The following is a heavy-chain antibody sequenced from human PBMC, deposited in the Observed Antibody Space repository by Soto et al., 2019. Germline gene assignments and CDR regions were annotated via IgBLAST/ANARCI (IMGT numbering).Heavy chain of an antibody. D-gene: IGHD3-9*01. V-gene: IGHV3-7*01. CDR2: IKQDGSEK. J-gene: IGHJ6*03. CDR1: GFTFSSYW. Sequence: GGSLRLSCAASGFTFSSYWMSWVRQAPGKGLEWVANIKQDGSEKYYVDSVKGRFTISRDNAKNSLYLQMNSLRAEDTAVYYCAREGVFWQTEYYYYYYMDVWGKGTTVTVSS. CDR3: AREGVFWQTEYYYYYYMDV.